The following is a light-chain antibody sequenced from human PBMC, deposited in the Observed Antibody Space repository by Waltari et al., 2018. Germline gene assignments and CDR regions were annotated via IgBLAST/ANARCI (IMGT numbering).Light chain of an antibody. Sequence: EIVLTQSPAALSLSPGERATLSCRACQSVSSYFAWYQQKPGQAPRRLIYEASNRATGIPARFRGSGSGTDFTLTISSLEPEDFAVYYCQQRLNWPLTFGGGTKVEI. CDR2: EAS. CDR1: QSVSSY. J-gene: IGKJ4*01. V-gene: IGKV3-11*01. CDR3: QQRLNWPLT.